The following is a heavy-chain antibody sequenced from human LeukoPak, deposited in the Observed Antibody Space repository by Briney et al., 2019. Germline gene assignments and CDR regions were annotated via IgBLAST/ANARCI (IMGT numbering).Heavy chain of an antibody. CDR2: IYHSGST. D-gene: IGHD6-13*01. CDR3: ARAGGWSSQGYYFDY. Sequence: SETLSLTCAVSGGSTSSSNWWSWVRQPPGKGLEWIGEIYHSGSTNYNPSLKSRVTISVDKSKNQFSLNLSSVTAADTAVYYCARAGGWSSQGYYFDYWGQGTRVTVSS. J-gene: IGHJ4*02. V-gene: IGHV4-4*02. CDR1: GGSTSSSNW.